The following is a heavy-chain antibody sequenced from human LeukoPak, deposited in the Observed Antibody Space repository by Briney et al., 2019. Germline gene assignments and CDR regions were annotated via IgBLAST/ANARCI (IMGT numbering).Heavy chain of an antibody. V-gene: IGHV4-38-2*02. CDR1: GYSISSGYY. CDR3: ARARYYYYYGMDV. CDR2: IYHSGST. J-gene: IGHJ6*02. Sequence: SETLSLTCTVSGYSISSGYYWGWIRQPPGKGLEWIGSIYHSGSTYYNPSLKSRVTISVDTSKNQFSLKLSSVTAADTAVYYCARARYYYYYGMDVWGQGTTVTVSS.